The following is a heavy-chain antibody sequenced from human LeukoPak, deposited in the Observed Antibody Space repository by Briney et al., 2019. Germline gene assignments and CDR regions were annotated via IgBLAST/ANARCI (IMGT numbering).Heavy chain of an antibody. D-gene: IGHD5-24*01. CDR1: GFTFSSYD. CDR2: IGTAGDT. V-gene: IGHV3-13*01. J-gene: IGHJ6*02. Sequence: GGSLRLSCAASGFTFSSYDMHWVRQATGKGLEWVSAIGTAGDTYYPGSVKGRFTISRENAKNSLYLQMNSLRAEDTAVYYCARGRLGDGYNPPYYYYGMDVWGQGTTVTVSS. CDR3: ARGRLGDGYNPPYYYYGMDV.